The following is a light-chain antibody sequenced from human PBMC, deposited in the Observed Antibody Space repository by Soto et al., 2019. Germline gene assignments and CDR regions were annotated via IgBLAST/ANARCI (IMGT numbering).Light chain of an antibody. CDR2: GAS. V-gene: IGKV3-20*01. Sequence: EIVLTQSPGTLSLSPGERATLSCKASQSVSSTFLAWYQRKPGQAPRLLIYGASYRDTDIPYRFSGSGSGTNFTLTITRLEPEACAEYYCQQYSTSPPTFGQGNKVHI. J-gene: IGKJ1*01. CDR1: QSVSSTF. CDR3: QQYSTSPPT.